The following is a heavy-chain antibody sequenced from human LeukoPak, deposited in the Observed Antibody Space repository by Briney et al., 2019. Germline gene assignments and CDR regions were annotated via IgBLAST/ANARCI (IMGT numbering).Heavy chain of an antibody. V-gene: IGHV3-33*08. D-gene: IGHD5-18*01. CDR2: MWYDGSNK. J-gene: IGHJ4*02. Sequence: GGSLRLSCAASGFTFSSYGMHWVRQAPGKGLEWVAIMWYDGSNKYYTDSVKGRFTISRDNSKNTLYLQMNSLRVEDTAVYYCAREDTALVIAYWGQGTLVTVSS. CDR1: GFTFSSYG. CDR3: AREDTALVIAY.